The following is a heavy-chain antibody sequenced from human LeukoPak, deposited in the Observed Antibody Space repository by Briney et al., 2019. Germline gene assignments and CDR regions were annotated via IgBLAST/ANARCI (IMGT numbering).Heavy chain of an antibody. V-gene: IGHV3-53*01. CDR1: GFTVSSNY. CDR3: ARVFRGYSPPGDWYFDL. CDR2: IYSGGST. J-gene: IGHJ2*01. Sequence: PGGSLRPSCAASGFTVSSNYMSWVRQAPGKGLEWVSVIYSGGSTYYADSVKGRFTISRDNSKNTLYLQMNSLRAEDTAVYYCARVFRGYSPPGDWYFDLWGRGTLVTVSS. D-gene: IGHD5-18*01.